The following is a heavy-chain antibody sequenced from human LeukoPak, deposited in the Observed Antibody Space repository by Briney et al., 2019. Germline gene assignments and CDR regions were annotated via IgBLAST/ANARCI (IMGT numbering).Heavy chain of an antibody. V-gene: IGHV3-23*01. Sequence: PGGSLRLSCAASGFTFSSYAMSWVRQAPGKGLEWVSAISGSGGSTYYADSVKGRFTISRGSSKNTLFLQMNVPTVEDTARYYCARRPGNWGQGILVTVSS. D-gene: IGHD1-14*01. CDR3: ARRPGN. CDR1: GFTFSSYA. CDR2: ISGSGGST. J-gene: IGHJ4*02.